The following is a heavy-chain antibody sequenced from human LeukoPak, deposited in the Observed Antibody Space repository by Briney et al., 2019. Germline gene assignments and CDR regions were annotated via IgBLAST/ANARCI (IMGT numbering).Heavy chain of an antibody. Sequence: SVKVSCKASGGTFSSYAISWVRQAPGQGLEWMGGIIPIFGTANCAQKFQGRVTITADESTSTAYMELSTLRPDDTAVYYCARERPPGDSSSWFLEGYFDIWGQGTLVTVSS. CDR2: IIPIFGTA. V-gene: IGHV1-69*01. CDR1: GGTFSSYA. D-gene: IGHD6-13*01. CDR3: ARERPPGDSSSWFLEGYFDI. J-gene: IGHJ4*02.